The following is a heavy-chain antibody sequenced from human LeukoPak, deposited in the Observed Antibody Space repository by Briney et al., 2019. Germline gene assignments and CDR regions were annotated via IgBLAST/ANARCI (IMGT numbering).Heavy chain of an antibody. J-gene: IGHJ4*02. D-gene: IGHD4-17*01. CDR1: GFTVSSSS. CDR3: ARRAGEYSHPYDY. CDR2: IYSGGNT. V-gene: IGHV3-53*01. Sequence: GSLRLSCTVSGFTVSSSSMSWVRQAPGKGLEWVSFIYSGGNTHYSDSVKGRFTISRDNSKNTLYLQMNTLRAEDTAVYYCARRAGEYSHPYDYWGQGTLVTVSS.